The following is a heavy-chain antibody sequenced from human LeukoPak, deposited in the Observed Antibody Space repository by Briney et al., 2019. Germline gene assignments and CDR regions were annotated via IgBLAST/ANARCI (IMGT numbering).Heavy chain of an antibody. CDR2: IYYTGST. J-gene: IGHJ5*02. CDR1: GGSLTTYY. CDR3: VKGYYDSRHSSNPFDP. D-gene: IGHD3-22*01. Sequence: SETLSLTCTVSGGSLTTYYWSWIRQPPGRGLEWIGYIYYTGSTNYSPSLKSRVTISIDTSKNQFSLKLSAVTAADTAIYYCVKGYYDSRHSSNPFDPWGQGTLVTVSS. V-gene: IGHV4-59*03.